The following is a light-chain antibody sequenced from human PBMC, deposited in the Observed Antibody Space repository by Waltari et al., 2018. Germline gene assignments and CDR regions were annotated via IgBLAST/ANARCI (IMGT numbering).Light chain of an antibody. CDR3: QQYGSSRWT. Sequence: VLTQSPGTLSLSPGERATLSCRASQSVSYNFLAWYQQKLGQAPRLLIYATSSRAAGVPDRFIGSGSGTDFNLTISRRAPEDFALYYCQQYGSSRWTFGQGTRVEIK. J-gene: IGKJ1*01. CDR2: ATS. V-gene: IGKV3-20*01. CDR1: QSVSYNF.